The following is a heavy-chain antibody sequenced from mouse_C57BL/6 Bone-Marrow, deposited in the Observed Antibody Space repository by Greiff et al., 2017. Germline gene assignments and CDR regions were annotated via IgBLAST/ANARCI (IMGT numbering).Heavy chain of an antibody. V-gene: IGHV1-55*01. CDR3: ARRVSIYDGYYGGYFDV. CDR1: GYTFTSYW. Sequence: VKLQQPGAELVKPGASVKMSCKASGYTFTSYWITWVKQRPGQGLEWIGDIYPGSGSTNYNEKFKSKATLTVDTSSSTAYMQLSSLTSEDSAVYYCARRVSIYDGYYGGYFDVWGTGTTVTVSS. J-gene: IGHJ1*03. CDR2: IYPGSGST. D-gene: IGHD2-3*01.